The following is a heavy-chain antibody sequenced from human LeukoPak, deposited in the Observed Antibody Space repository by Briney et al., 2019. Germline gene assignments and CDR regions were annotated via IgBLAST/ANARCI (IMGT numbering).Heavy chain of an antibody. D-gene: IGHD1-26*01. CDR1: GGSISSYY. CDR3: ARGGVVGGYFDY. J-gene: IGHJ4*02. V-gene: IGHV4-4*07. Sequence: PETLSLTCTVSGGSISSYYWSWIRQPAGKGLEWIGRIYTSGSTNYNPSLKSRVTMSVDTSKNQFSLKLSSVTAADTAVYYCARGGVVGGYFDYWGQGTLVTVSS. CDR2: IYTSGST.